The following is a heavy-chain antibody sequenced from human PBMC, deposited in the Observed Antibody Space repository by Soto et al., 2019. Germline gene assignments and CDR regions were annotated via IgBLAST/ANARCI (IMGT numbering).Heavy chain of an antibody. V-gene: IGHV3-15*01. Sequence: GGSLRLSCAASGFTFSNAWMSWVRQAPGKGLEWVGRIKSKTDGGTTDYAAPVKGRFTISRDDSKNTLYLQMNSLKTEDTAVYYCTTEYCSGGSCYSDDAFDIWGQGTMVTVSS. J-gene: IGHJ3*02. CDR3: TTEYCSGGSCYSDDAFDI. CDR2: IKSKTDGGTT. D-gene: IGHD2-15*01. CDR1: GFTFSNAW.